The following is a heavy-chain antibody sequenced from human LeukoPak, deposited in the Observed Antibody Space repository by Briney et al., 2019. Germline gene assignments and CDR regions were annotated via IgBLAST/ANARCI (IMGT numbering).Heavy chain of an antibody. D-gene: IGHD3-10*01. J-gene: IGHJ4*02. Sequence: GGSLRLSCAASGFSFSSYGMHWVRQAPGKGLEWVAVIWYDGSNKYYADSVKGRFTISRDNAKNSLYLQMNSLRAEDTAVYYCARDHYGSGSDNFDYWGQGTLVTVSS. V-gene: IGHV3-33*08. CDR2: IWYDGSNK. CDR3: ARDHYGSGSDNFDY. CDR1: GFSFSSYG.